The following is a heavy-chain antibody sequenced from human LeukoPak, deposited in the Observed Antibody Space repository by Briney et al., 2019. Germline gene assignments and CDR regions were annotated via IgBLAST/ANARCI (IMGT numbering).Heavy chain of an antibody. J-gene: IGHJ5*02. V-gene: IGHV4-59*01. CDR2: IYYSGST. CDR3: ASAKYNWNNAPFWDP. Sequence: SETLSLTCTVSGGSISSYYWSWIRQPPGKGLEWIGYIYYSGSTNYNPSLKSRVTISVDTSKNQFSLKLSSVTAADTAVYYCASAKYNWNNAPFWDPWGQGTLVTVSS. D-gene: IGHD1/OR15-1a*01. CDR1: GGSISSYY.